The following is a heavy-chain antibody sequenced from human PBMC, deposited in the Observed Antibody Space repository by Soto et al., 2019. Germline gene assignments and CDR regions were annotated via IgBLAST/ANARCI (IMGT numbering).Heavy chain of an antibody. CDR1: GFTFNDYS. V-gene: IGHV3-21*01. CDR3: VRAGHVFDVHYYGMDL. D-gene: IGHD3-10*01. J-gene: IGHJ6*02. Sequence: GGSLRLSCEASGFTFNDYSMDWVRQAPEKGLEWVSPISSSGTYIYYADSVKGRFAISRDNANNVMYLQMDTLRAEDTAVYYCVRAGHVFDVHYYGMDLRGQGTTVTVSS. CDR2: ISSSGTYI.